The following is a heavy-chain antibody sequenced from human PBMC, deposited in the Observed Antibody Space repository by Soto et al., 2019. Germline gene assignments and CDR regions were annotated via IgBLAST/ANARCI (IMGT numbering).Heavy chain of an antibody. D-gene: IGHD5-18*01. CDR2: ISYDGSNK. V-gene: IGHV3-30-3*01. J-gene: IGHJ6*02. Sequence: PGGSLRLSCAASGFTFSSYSMHWVRQAPGKGLEWVAVISYDGSNKYYADSVKGRFTISRDNSKNTLYLQMNSLRAEDTAVYYCARDHSYNYYGMDVWGQGTTVTVSS. CDR1: GFTFSSYS. CDR3: ARDHSYNYYGMDV.